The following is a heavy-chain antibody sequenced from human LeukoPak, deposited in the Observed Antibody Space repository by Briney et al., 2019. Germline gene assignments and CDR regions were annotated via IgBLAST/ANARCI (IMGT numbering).Heavy chain of an antibody. J-gene: IGHJ4*02. CDR1: GFSFSSYW. Sequence: GGSLRLSCAASGFSFSSYWMSWVRQAPGKGLEWVADIKQDRTEKYYVDSVKGRFTISRDNAKKSLYLQMNSLRAEDTAVYYCARAYQMLFVDTHFDYWGQGTLVTVSS. D-gene: IGHD2-2*01. CDR2: IKQDRTEK. V-gene: IGHV3-7*01. CDR3: ARAYQMLFVDTHFDY.